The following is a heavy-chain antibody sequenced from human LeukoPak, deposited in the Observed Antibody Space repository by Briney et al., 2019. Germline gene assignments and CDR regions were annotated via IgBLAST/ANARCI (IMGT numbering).Heavy chain of an antibody. CDR2: INPNSGGT. D-gene: IGHD3-10*01. V-gene: IGHV1-2*02. J-gene: IGHJ5*02. CDR3: ARDKEDMVRGVILWFDP. CDR1: GYTFTGYY. Sequence: ASVKVSCKASGYTFTGYYMHWVRQAPGQGLEWMGWINPNSGGTNYAQKFQGRVTMTRDTSISTAYMELSRLRSDDTAVYYCARDKEDMVRGVILWFDPGGQGTLVTVS.